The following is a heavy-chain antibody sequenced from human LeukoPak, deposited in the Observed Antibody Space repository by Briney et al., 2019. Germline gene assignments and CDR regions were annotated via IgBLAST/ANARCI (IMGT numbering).Heavy chain of an antibody. J-gene: IGHJ4*02. CDR2: IKQDGTEK. D-gene: IGHD4-17*01. Sequence: PGGSLRFSCVASEFTFSDFWMSWVRQAPGKGLEWVANIKQDGTEKYYVDSVKGRFTVSRDNAKNSLDLQMNSVRAEDTAVYYCVRAIDYGYPGGYWGQGTLVTASS. CDR1: EFTFSDFW. CDR3: VRAIDYGYPGGY. V-gene: IGHV3-7*01.